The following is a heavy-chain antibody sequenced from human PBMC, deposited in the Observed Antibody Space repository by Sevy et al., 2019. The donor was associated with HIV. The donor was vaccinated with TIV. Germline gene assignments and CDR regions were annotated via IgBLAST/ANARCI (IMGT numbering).Heavy chain of an antibody. CDR1: GGSISSYY. V-gene: IGHV4-59*01. J-gene: IGHJ5*02. Sequence: SETLSLTCTVSGGSISSYYWSWIRQPPGKGLEWIGYIYYSGSTNYNPSLKSRVSISVDTSKNQFSLKLSSVTAADTAVYYCARLSPDPVGVLFLEWLFFDPWGQGTLVTVSS. CDR3: ARLSPDPVGVLFLEWLFFDP. D-gene: IGHD3-3*01. CDR2: IYYSGST.